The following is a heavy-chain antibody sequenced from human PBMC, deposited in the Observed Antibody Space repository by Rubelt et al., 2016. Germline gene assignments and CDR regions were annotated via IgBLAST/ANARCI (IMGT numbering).Heavy chain of an antibody. J-gene: IGHJ4*01. D-gene: IGHD1-26*01. CDR1: GFAFSIYA. Sequence: GGGLGQPGGSLRLSCTASGFAFSIYAMNWVRQAPGKGLEWVSGISGSGSGTYYADSVKGRFTISRDNSKNTLYLQMNSLRVEDTAVYYCAQDRYVSSGRDDYWGHGTLVTVSS. CDR2: ISGSGSGT. CDR3: AQDRYVSSGRDDY. V-gene: IGHV3-23*01.